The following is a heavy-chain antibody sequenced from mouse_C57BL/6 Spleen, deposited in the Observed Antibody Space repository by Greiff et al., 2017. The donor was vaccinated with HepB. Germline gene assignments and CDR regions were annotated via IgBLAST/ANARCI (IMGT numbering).Heavy chain of an antibody. Sequence: VQLQQSGPELVKPGASVKISCKASGYTFTDYYMNWVKQSHGKSLEWIGDINPNNGGTSYNQKFKGKATLTVDKSSSTAYMELRSLTSEDSAVYYCARWLLGAWFAYWGQGTLVTVSA. V-gene: IGHV1-26*01. J-gene: IGHJ3*01. CDR2: INPNNGGT. D-gene: IGHD2-3*01. CDR1: GYTFTDYY. CDR3: ARWLLGAWFAY.